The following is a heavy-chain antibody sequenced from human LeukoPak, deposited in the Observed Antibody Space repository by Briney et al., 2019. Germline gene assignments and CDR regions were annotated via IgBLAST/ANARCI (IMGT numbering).Heavy chain of an antibody. Sequence: ASVKVSCKASGYTFTSYDINWVRQATGQGLEWMGWMNPNSSNTGYAQKFQGRVTMTRNTSISTAYMELSSLRSEDTAVYYCARGKYCSGGSCYSVSYYWGQGTLVTVSS. CDR2: MNPNSSNT. CDR1: GYTFTSYD. V-gene: IGHV1-8*01. D-gene: IGHD2-15*01. CDR3: ARGKYCSGGSCYSVSYY. J-gene: IGHJ4*02.